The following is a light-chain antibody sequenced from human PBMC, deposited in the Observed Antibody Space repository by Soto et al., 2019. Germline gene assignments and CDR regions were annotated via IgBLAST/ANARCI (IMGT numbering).Light chain of an antibody. CDR3: AAWDDSLNVYV. CDR2: SNN. Sequence: QSALTQPPSASGTPGQRVTISCSGSSSNIGSNTVNWYQQLPGTAPKLLIYSNNQRPSGVPDRFSGSKSGTSASLAISGPQSEDGADYYWAAWDDSLNVYVFGTGTRV. CDR1: SSNIGSNT. J-gene: IGLJ1*01. V-gene: IGLV1-44*01.